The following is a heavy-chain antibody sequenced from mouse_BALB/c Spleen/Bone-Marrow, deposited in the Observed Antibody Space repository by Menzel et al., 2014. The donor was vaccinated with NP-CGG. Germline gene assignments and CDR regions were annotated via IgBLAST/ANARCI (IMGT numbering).Heavy chain of an antibody. J-gene: IGHJ4*01. CDR2: ISSGSGTI. V-gene: IGHV5-17*02. D-gene: IGHD1-1*01. CDR1: GFTFSSFG. Sequence: DVMLVESGGGLVRPGGSRKLSCAASGFTFSSFGMHWVRQAPEKGLEWVAYISSGSGTIYYADTVKGRFTISRDNPKNCRFLQMPSLRSEDPAMYYYSRSGYGSTLYAMDYWCQGTSVTVSS. CDR3: SRSGYGSTLYAMDY.